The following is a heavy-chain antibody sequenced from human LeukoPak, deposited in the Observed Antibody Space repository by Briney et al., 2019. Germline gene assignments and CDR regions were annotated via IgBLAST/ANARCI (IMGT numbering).Heavy chain of an antibody. Sequence: GRSLRLSCAASGFTFSSYAMHWVRQAPGKGLEWVAVISYDGSNKYYADSVKGRFTISRDNSKNTLYLQMNSLRAEDTAIYYCVKDYRWLDDPDCWGQGTLVTVSS. CDR1: GFTFSSYA. V-gene: IGHV3-30-3*01. CDR2: ISYDGSNK. D-gene: IGHD6-19*01. CDR3: VKDYRWLDDPDC. J-gene: IGHJ4*02.